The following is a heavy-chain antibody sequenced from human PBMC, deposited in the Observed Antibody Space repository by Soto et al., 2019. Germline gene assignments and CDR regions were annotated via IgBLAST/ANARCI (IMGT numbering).Heavy chain of an antibody. V-gene: IGHV3-7*01. J-gene: IGHJ4*02. Sequence: GGSLRRSCAASGFTFSSFWMDWVRQAPGKGLEWVANINPDGSEKHYVDSVKGRFTISRDNAKNSLYLQMSSLTAEDSALYYCSRSLESWGQGTRDTVSS. CDR1: GFTFSSFW. CDR2: INPDGSEK. CDR3: SRSLES.